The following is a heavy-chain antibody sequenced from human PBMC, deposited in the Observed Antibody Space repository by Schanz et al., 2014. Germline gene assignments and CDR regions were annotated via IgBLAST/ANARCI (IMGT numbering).Heavy chain of an antibody. CDR3: AKTPREYCNYDNCPNWFDS. V-gene: IGHV3-20*04. J-gene: IGHJ5*01. CDR2: INWSDGGST. CDR1: GFTFENYA. D-gene: IGHD2-15*01. Sequence: EVQLVESGGGVVRPGGSLRLSCAASGFTFENYALTWVRQVPGKGLEWVSRINWSDGGSTGYADSVRGRFTISRDNSKNTLYLQMNSLRAEDTAVYYCAKTPREYCNYDNCPNWFDSWGQGTLVTVSS.